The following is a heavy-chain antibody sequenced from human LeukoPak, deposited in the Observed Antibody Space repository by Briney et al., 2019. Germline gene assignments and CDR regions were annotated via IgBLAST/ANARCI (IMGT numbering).Heavy chain of an antibody. D-gene: IGHD6-19*01. J-gene: IGHJ4*02. CDR1: GGSFSGYY. Sequence: SETLSLTCAVYGGSFSGYYWSWIRQPPGKGLEWIGEINHSGSTNYNPSLKSRVTISVDTSKNQFSLKLSSVTAADTAVYYCARHTSSGWYESSPRAYFDYWGQGTLVTVSS. CDR3: ARHTSSGWYESSPRAYFDY. V-gene: IGHV4-34*01. CDR2: INHSGST.